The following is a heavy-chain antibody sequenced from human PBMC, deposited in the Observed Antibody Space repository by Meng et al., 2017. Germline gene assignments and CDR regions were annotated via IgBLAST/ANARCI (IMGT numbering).Heavy chain of an antibody. D-gene: IGHD3-9*01. V-gene: IGHV1-2*06. CDR3: AREAITNYDILTGYPDY. Sequence: LGGSRDELKTPGPSVTASFKASGYTFTGYYMHWVRPAPGQGLEWMGRINPNSGGTNYAQKFQGRVTMTRDTSISTAYMELSRLRSDDTAVYYCAREAITNYDILTGYPDYWGQGTLVTVSS. CDR2: INPNSGGT. J-gene: IGHJ4*02. CDR1: GYTFTGYY.